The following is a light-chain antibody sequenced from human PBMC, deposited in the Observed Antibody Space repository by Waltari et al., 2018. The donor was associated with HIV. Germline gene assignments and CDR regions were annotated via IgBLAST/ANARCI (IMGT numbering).Light chain of an antibody. V-gene: IGKV4-1*01. CDR3: QQHYTSPHT. CDR1: QSLLYSSSNKNS. CDR2: WAS. Sequence: DIVMTQSPDSLAVSLGERVTFNCKSSQSLLYSSSNKNSLVWYQQKPGQPPKLLIYWASTRDSGVPERFSGSGSGTDFTLTISSLQAADVAVYYCQQHYTSPHTFGQGTKLEIK. J-gene: IGKJ2*01.